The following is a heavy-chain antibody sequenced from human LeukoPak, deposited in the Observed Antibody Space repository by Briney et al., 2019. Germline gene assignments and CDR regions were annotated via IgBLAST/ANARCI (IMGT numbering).Heavy chain of an antibody. CDR2: ISSHGGST. CDR1: GFTFISYS. Sequence: GGSLRLSCSASGFTFISYSMYWVRQAPGKGLEYVSAISSHGGSTYYADSVKGRCTISRDNSKTTLYLQMSSLRTEDTAVYYCAIAASGTLADFWGQGTVVTVSS. J-gene: IGHJ4*02. D-gene: IGHD6-13*01. CDR3: AIAASGTLADF. V-gene: IGHV3-64D*09.